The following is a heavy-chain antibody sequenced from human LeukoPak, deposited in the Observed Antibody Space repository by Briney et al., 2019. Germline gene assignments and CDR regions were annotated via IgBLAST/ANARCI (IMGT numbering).Heavy chain of an antibody. J-gene: IGHJ4*02. CDR3: AKDGTLYSSGRFDY. CDR2: ISGSGGST. CDR1: GFTFSSYA. D-gene: IGHD6-19*01. Sequence: GASLRLSCAASGFTFSSYAMSWVRQAPGKGLEWVSAISGSGGSTYYADSVKGRFTISRDNSKNTLYLQMNSLRAGDTAVYYCAKDGTLYSSGRFDYWGQGTLVTVSS. V-gene: IGHV3-23*01.